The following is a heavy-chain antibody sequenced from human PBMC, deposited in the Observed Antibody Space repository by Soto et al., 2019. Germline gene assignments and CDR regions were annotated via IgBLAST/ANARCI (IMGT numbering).Heavy chain of an antibody. CDR3: VRVPDY. CDR2: IYHSGST. J-gene: IGHJ4*02. CDR1: GVSSSSGGYS. Sequence: SETLSLTCAVSGVSSSSGGYSCSWIRQPPGKGLDWIGYIYHSGSTYYNPSLKSRVTISVDRSKNQFSLKLSSATAADTAVYYCVRVPDYWGQGTLVTVSS. V-gene: IGHV4-30-2*01.